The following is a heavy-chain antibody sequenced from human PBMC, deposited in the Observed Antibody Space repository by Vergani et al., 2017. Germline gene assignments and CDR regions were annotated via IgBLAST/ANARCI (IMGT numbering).Heavy chain of an antibody. V-gene: IGHV5-51*01. CDR1: EYSFGNYW. Sequence: EVELVQSGPEMRKPGASLKISCKGSEYSFGNYWIGWVRQMPGKGLEWMGIIYPADSDTRYSPSFQGQVTISADKSINTAFLQWDSLKASDTALYYCARHTTYTDSWGQGTLVTVSS. CDR2: IYPADSDT. CDR3: ARHTTYTDS. J-gene: IGHJ4*02. D-gene: IGHD1-1*01.